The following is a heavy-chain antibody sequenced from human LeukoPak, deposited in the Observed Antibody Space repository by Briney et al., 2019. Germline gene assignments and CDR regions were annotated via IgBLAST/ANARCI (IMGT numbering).Heavy chain of an antibody. V-gene: IGHV4-34*01. J-gene: IGHJ4*02. CDR1: GGSFSGYY. Sequence: SETLSLTCAVYGGSFSGYYWSWIRQPPGKGLEWIGSIYYSGSTYYNPSLKSRVTISVDTSKNQFSLKLSSVTAADTAVYYCARHLGATKSLVSSYYFDYWGQGTLVTVSS. CDR2: IYYSGST. CDR3: ARHLGATKSLVSSYYFDY. D-gene: IGHD1-26*01.